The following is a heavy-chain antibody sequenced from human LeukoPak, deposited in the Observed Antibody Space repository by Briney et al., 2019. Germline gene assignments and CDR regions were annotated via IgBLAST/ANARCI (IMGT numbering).Heavy chain of an antibody. CDR2: INHSGST. J-gene: IGHJ4*02. CDR1: GGSFSGYY. CDR3: ARGRSPYGLDY. V-gene: IGHV4-34*01. D-gene: IGHD4-17*01. Sequence: SETLSLTRAVYGGSFSGYYWSWIRQPPGKGLEWIGEINHSGSTNYNPSLKSRVTISVDTSKNQFSLKLSSVTAADTAVYYCARGRSPYGLDYWGQGTLVTVSS.